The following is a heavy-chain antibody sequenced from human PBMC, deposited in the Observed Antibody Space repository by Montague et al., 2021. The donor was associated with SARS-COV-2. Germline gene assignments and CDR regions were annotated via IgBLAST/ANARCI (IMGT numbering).Heavy chain of an antibody. Sequence: SETLSLTCSILVSWYSGADRKSTRLNSSHQMESYAVFSLKGNTIYNPSVKSGVTISEDTSKNQFYLRLNSVTAADTAVYYCARGRRPVVVPGAGPAGRAFDIWGQGKRVTVSS. D-gene: IGHD2-2*01. CDR3: ARGRRPVVVPGAGPAGRAFDI. CDR2: FSLKGNT. V-gene: IGHV4-34*01. CDR1: VSWYSGAD. J-gene: IGHJ3*02.